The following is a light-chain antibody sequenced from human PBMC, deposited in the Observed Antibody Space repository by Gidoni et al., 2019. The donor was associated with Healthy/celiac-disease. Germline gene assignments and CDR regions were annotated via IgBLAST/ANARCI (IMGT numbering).Light chain of an antibody. CDR1: SSNIGSNT. J-gene: IGLJ3*02. V-gene: IGLV1-44*01. CDR3: AAWDDSLNGSWV. CDR2: SNN. Sequence: QSVLTQPPSASGTPGQRVTLSCSGSSSNIGSNTVNWYQQLPGTAPKLLIYSNNQRPSGVPDRFSGSKSGTSASLAISGRQSEDEADYYCAAWDDSLNGSWVFGGGTKLTVL.